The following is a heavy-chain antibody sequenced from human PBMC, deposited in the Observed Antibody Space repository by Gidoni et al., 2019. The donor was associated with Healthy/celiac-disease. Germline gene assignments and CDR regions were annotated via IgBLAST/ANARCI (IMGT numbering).Heavy chain of an antibody. V-gene: IGHV2-26*01. Sequence: QVTLKESGPVLVKLTETLTLTCTVSGFSLSKARMGVSWIRQPPGTALEWLAHIFSNDEKSYSTSLKSRLTISNDTSKSQVVLTLTNMDPVDTATYYCARIRTSGPFTIFGGESFGGFDYWGQGTLVTVSS. CDR2: IFSNDEK. CDR3: ARIRTSGPFTIFGGESFGGFDY. CDR1: GFSLSKARMG. J-gene: IGHJ4*02. D-gene: IGHD3-3*01.